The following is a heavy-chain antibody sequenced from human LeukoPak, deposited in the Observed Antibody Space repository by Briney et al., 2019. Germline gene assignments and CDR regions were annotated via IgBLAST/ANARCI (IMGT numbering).Heavy chain of an antibody. CDR2: IYPGDSDT. Sequence: GESLKISCKGSGYSFTSYWIGWVRQMPGKGLEWMGIIYPGDSDTRYSPSFQGQVTISADKSISTAYLQWSSLKASDTAMYYCARRPLLYRETQYAFDIWGQGTMVTVSS. J-gene: IGHJ3*02. CDR1: GYSFTSYW. D-gene: IGHD2-8*01. V-gene: IGHV5-51*01. CDR3: ARRPLLYRETQYAFDI.